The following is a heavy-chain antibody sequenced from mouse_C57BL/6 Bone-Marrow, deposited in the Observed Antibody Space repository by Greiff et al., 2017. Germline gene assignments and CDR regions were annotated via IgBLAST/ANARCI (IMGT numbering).Heavy chain of an antibody. V-gene: IGHV1-52*01. CDR1: GYTFTSYW. D-gene: IGHD1-1*01. J-gene: IGHJ2*01. CDR2: IDPSDSAT. Sequence: QVQLQQPGAELVRPGSSVTLSCKASGYTFTSYWMHWVKQRPIQGLEWIGNIDPSDSATHYNQKFKDKATLTVAKSSSTAYMQLSSLTSEDSAVDYCSRDYYGSSYYFDYWGQGTTLTVSA. CDR3: SRDYYGSSYYFDY.